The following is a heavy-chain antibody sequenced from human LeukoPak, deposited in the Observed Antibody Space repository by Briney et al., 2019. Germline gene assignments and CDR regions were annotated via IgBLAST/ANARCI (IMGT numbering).Heavy chain of an antibody. CDR3: ARAGYCSSISCTPVDP. CDR2: MNPNSGNT. J-gene: IGHJ5*02. CDR1: GYTFTSYD. V-gene: IGHV1-8*01. Sequence: EASVKVSCKASGYTFTSYDINWVRQATGQGLEWMGWMNPNSGNTGYAQKFQGRVTMTRNTSISTAYMELSSLRSEDTAVYYCARAGYCSSISCTPVDPWGQGTLVTVSS. D-gene: IGHD2-2*01.